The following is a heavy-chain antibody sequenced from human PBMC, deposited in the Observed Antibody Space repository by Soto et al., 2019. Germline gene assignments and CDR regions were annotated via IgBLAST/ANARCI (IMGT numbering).Heavy chain of an antibody. CDR2: IFYSGRSGST. J-gene: IGHJ5*02. D-gene: IGHD2-21*02. Sequence: TSETLSLTCSVSGGSISSYYWSWIRQPPGKGLEWIGYIFYSGRSGSTNYNPSLKSRVIISVDTSKNQFSLKMSSVTAADTAVYYCARTASGWFDPWGQGTLVTVSS. CDR1: GGSISSYY. V-gene: IGHV4-59*01. CDR3: ARTASGWFDP.